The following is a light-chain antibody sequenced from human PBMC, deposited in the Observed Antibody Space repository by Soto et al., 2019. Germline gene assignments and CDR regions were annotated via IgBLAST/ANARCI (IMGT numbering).Light chain of an antibody. J-gene: IGKJ1*01. V-gene: IGKV3-15*01. CDR2: GAS. Sequence: EIVMTQSPATLSVSPGERATLSCRASQSVSSNLAWYQQKPGQAPRRLIYGASTRATGIPASFSGSGSGTEFTLTISSLQSEDFAVYYCQQYNNWPRTFGQGTKVESK. CDR3: QQYNNWPRT. CDR1: QSVSSN.